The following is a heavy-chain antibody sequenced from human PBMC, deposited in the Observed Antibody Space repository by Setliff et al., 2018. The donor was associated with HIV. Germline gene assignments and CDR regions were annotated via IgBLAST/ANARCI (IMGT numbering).Heavy chain of an antibody. D-gene: IGHD6-13*01. CDR3: ARVSKSSPDAFDI. J-gene: IGHJ3*02. CDR1: GFTFSGYW. Sequence: GGSLRLSCAASGFTFSGYWMSWVRQAPGKGLEWVANIKQDGSVKFYVDSVKGRFTISRDNAKNSLYLQMNSLRAEDTAVYYCARVSKSSPDAFDIWGQGTMVTVSS. CDR2: IKQDGSVK. V-gene: IGHV3-7*03.